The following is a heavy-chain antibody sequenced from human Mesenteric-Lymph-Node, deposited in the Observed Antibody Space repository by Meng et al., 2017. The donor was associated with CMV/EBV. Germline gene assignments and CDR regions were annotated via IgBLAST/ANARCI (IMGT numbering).Heavy chain of an antibody. CDR2: ISGSGDKI. V-gene: IGHV3-21*01. D-gene: IGHD7-27*01. J-gene: IGHJ6*02. CDR3: ARGGDLNV. CDR1: GFTFADYG. Sequence: GGSLRLSCAASGFTFADYGMNWVRQAPGKGLEWVASISGSGDKIFYADSVKGRFTISRDNAKNSLYLQMNSLRAEDTAVYYCARGGDLNVWGQGTTVTVSS.